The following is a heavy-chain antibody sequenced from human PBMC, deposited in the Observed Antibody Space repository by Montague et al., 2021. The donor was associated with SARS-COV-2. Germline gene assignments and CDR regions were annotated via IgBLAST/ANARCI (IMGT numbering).Heavy chain of an antibody. V-gene: IGHV3-23*01. CDR3: AKGGERITMIVVVITLADFDY. Sequence: SLRLSCAASGFTFSSYAMSWVRQALGKGLEWVSGISDSGGSTYYADSVKGRFTISRDNSKNTLYLQMNSLRAEDTAVYYCAKGGERITMIVVVITLADFDYWGQGTLVTVSS. CDR1: GFTFSSYA. D-gene: IGHD3-22*01. CDR2: ISDSGGST. J-gene: IGHJ4*02.